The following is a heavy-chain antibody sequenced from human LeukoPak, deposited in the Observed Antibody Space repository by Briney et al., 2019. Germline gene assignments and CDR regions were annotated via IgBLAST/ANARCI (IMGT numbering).Heavy chain of an antibody. D-gene: IGHD1-1*01. V-gene: IGHV4-59*01. CDR2: IYYSGST. J-gene: IGHJ5*02. CDR1: GGSISGSY. Sequence: SETLSLTCTVSGGSISGSYWSWIRQSPGKGLEWIAYIYYSGSTNYNPSLKSRVTISVDTSKNQYSLKLSSVTAADTAVYYCARATTGTTNWFDPWGQGTLVTVSS. CDR3: ARATTGTTNWFDP.